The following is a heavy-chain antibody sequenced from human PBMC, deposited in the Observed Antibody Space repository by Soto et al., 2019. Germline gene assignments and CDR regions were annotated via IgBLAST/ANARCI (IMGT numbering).Heavy chain of an antibody. J-gene: IGHJ6*03. CDR1: GGSISSSSYY. CDR3: ARRVGSSSSFSVTPYYHYYMDV. Sequence: SETLSLTCTVSGGSISSSSYYWGWIRQPPGKGLEWIGSIYYSGSTYYNPSLRSRVTISVDTSKNQFSLKLSSVTAADTAVYYCARRVGSSSSFSVTPYYHYYMDVWGKGTTVTVS. CDR2: IYYSGST. V-gene: IGHV4-39*01. D-gene: IGHD6-6*01.